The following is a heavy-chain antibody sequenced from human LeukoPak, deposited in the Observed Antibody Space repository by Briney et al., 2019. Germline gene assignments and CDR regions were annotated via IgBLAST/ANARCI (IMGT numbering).Heavy chain of an antibody. CDR3: ASLLSISYLDY. J-gene: IGHJ4*02. CDR1: GGSFTSHS. Sequence: SETLSPTCPVSGGSFTSHSWSWIRHPPGKGLEWIGYIYTSGSTNYNPSHKSRVTISVNTSKNQFSLKLSSVSAANTAVYYCASLLSISYLDYWGQGTLVTVSS. V-gene: IGHV4-4*09. D-gene: IGHD6-6*01. CDR2: IYTSGST.